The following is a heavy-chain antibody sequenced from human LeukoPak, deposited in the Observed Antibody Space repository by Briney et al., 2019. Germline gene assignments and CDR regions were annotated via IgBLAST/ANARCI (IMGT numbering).Heavy chain of an antibody. D-gene: IGHD1-26*01. CDR2: ISSSSSYI. CDR3: ARDTVGATPYWYFDL. J-gene: IGHJ2*01. Sequence: GGSLRLSCAASGFTFSSYSMNWVRQAPGKGLEWVSSISSSSSYIYYADSVKGRFTISRDNAKNSLYLQMNSLRAEDTAVYYCARDTVGATPYWYFDLWGRGTLVTVSS. CDR1: GFTFSSYS. V-gene: IGHV3-21*01.